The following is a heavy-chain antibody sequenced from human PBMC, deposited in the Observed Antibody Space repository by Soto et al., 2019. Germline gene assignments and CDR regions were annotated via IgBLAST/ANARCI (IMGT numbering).Heavy chain of an antibody. J-gene: IGHJ5*02. CDR3: ARDAIVGATVDWFDP. CDR2: INPSGGST. CDR1: GYTFTSYY. V-gene: IGHV1-46*01. D-gene: IGHD1-26*01. Sequence: ASVKVSCKASGYTFTSYYMHWVRQAPGQGLEWMGIINPSGGSTSYAQKFQGRVTMTRDTSTSTVYMELSSLRSEDTAVYYCARDAIVGATVDWFDPWGQGTLVTVSS.